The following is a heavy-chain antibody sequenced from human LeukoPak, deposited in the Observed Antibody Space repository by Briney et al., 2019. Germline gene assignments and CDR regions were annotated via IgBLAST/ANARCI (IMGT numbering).Heavy chain of an antibody. CDR2: ISAYNGNT. Sequence: ASVKVSCKASGYTFTSYGISWVRQAPGQGLEWMGWISAYNGNTNYAQKLQGRVTMTTDTSTSTAYMELRSLRSDDTAVYYCARGGLCSGGSCYGGDWFDPWGQGTLVTVSS. D-gene: IGHD2-15*01. V-gene: IGHV1-18*01. CDR3: ARGGLCSGGSCYGGDWFDP. J-gene: IGHJ5*02. CDR1: GYTFTSYG.